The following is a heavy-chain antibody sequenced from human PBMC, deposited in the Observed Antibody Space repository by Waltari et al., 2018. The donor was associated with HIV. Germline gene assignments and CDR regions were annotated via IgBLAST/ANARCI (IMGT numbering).Heavy chain of an antibody. Sequence: EVQLVESEGGLVQPGGSLRLSCAASGFTFSSYWMSWVRQAPGKGLEWVANIKQDGSEKYYVDSVKGRFTISRDNAKNSLYLQMNSLRAEDTAVYYCARRASSGSYSKPYDYWGQGTLVTVSS. D-gene: IGHD3-10*01. J-gene: IGHJ4*02. CDR3: ARRASSGSYSKPYDY. CDR1: GFTFSSYW. V-gene: IGHV3-7*01. CDR2: IKQDGSEK.